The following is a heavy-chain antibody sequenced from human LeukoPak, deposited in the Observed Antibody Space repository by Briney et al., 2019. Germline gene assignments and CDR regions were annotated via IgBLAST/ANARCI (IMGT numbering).Heavy chain of an antibody. D-gene: IGHD3-10*01. V-gene: IGHV4-38-2*02. CDR3: ARHLRYYGSGSYYY. J-gene: IGHJ4*02. Sequence: SETLSLTCTVSGYSISSGYYWGWIRQPPGKGLEWIGSIYHSGSTYYNPSLKSRVTISVDTSKNQFSLKLSSVTAADTAVYYCARHLRYYGSGSYYYWGQGTLVTVSS. CDR1: GYSISSGYY. CDR2: IYHSGST.